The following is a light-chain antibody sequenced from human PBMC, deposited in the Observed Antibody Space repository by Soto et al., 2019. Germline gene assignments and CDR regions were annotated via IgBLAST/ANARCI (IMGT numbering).Light chain of an antibody. CDR1: QSVSSSY. J-gene: IGKJ2*01. V-gene: IGKV3-20*01. CDR3: QQYGSSPYT. Sequence: EIVLTQSPGTLSLSPGKRATLSCRASQSVSSSYLAWYQQKPGEAPRLLIYSASSRATGIPDRFSGSGSGTDFTLTISRLEPEDFAVYYCQQYGSSPYTFGQGTKLEIK. CDR2: SAS.